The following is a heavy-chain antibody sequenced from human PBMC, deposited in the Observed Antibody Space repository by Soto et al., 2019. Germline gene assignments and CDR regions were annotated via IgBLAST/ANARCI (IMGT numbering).Heavy chain of an antibody. D-gene: IGHD2-21*02. J-gene: IGHJ5*02. CDR2: INPSGGST. CDR3: ARDMVRHHIVVVTAKYNWFDP. CDR1: GYTFTSYY. V-gene: IGHV1-46*01. Sequence: ASVKVSCKASGYTFTSYYMHWVRQAPGQGLEWMGIINPSGGSTSYAQKFQGRVTMTRDTSTSTVYMELSSLRSEDTAVYYCARDMVRHHIVVVTAKYNWFDPWGQGTLVTVSS.